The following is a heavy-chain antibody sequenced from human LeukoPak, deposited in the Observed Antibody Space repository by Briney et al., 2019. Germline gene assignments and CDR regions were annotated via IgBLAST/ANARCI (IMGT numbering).Heavy chain of an antibody. D-gene: IGHD3-10*01. CDR1: GYTFTGYY. Sequence: APVKVSCKASGYTFTGYYMHWVRQAPGQGLEWMGWINPNSGGTNYAQKFQGRVTMTRDTSISTAYMELSRLRSDDTAVYYCAYATGELLDAFDIWGQGTMVTVSS. CDR3: AYATGELLDAFDI. J-gene: IGHJ3*02. V-gene: IGHV1-2*02. CDR2: INPNSGGT.